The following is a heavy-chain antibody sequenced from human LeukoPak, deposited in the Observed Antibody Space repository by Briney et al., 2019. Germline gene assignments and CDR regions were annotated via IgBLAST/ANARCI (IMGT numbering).Heavy chain of an antibody. CDR2: INHSGNT. Sequence: SETLSLTCAVYGGSFSGYYWSWIRPPPGKGLEWIGEINHSGNTNSNPSLKSRVTMSVDTSKNQFSLKLSSLTAADTAMYYCARREPHGDYGGKIRYYYYMDVWGKGTTITISS. V-gene: IGHV4-34*01. J-gene: IGHJ6*03. CDR1: GGSFSGYY. CDR3: ARREPHGDYGGKIRYYYYMDV. D-gene: IGHD4-23*01.